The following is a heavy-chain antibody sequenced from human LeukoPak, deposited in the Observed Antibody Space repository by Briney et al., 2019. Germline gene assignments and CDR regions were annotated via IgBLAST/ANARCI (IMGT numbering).Heavy chain of an antibody. CDR1: GFTVSSIY. Sequence: GSLRLSCAVSGFTVSSIYMSWVRQAPGKGLAWVSFIYNDGNTYYADSVKGRFSISRDSSRNTLFLQMNSLRVEDTAVYYCAGDTHSSNWYDHWGQGTLVTVSS. J-gene: IGHJ5*02. V-gene: IGHV3-53*01. D-gene: IGHD6-13*01. CDR2: IYNDGNT. CDR3: AGDTHSSNWYDH.